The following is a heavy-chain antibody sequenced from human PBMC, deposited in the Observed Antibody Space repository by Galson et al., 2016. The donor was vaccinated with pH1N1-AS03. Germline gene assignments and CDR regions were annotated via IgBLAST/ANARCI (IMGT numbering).Heavy chain of an antibody. J-gene: IGHJ5*02. D-gene: IGHD6-19*01. Sequence: CAASGFTFTTCAMTWVRQAPGKGLEWVSTISASGGSTFYADSVKGRFTISRDNSKNTLYLQMNSLRAEDAAVYYCAKDLTAVAGKWFDWFDPWGQGTLVTVSS. CDR1: GFTFTTCA. CDR2: ISASGGST. CDR3: AKDLTAVAGKWFDWFDP. V-gene: IGHV3-23*01.